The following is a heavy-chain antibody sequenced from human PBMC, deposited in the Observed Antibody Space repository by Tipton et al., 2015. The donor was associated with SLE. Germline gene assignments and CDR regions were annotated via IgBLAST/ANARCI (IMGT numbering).Heavy chain of an antibody. D-gene: IGHD6-6*01. Sequence: TLSLTCTVSGASISSLHWSWIRQSPGKGLEWIGYILTSGSNVYNPSLKSRVTMSVDTSKNQFSLRLTSVTAADTAIYYCSRGGASSKWLDPWGQGTLVTVSS. CDR3: SRGGASSKWLDP. CDR1: GASISSLH. CDR2: ILTSGSN. J-gene: IGHJ5*02. V-gene: IGHV4-59*11.